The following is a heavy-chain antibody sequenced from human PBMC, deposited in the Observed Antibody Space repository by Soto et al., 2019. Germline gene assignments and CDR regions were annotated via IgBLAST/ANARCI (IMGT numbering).Heavy chain of an antibody. D-gene: IGHD6-13*01. CDR1: GDSVSSNSAA. Sequence: PSQTLSLTCAISGDSVSSNSAAWNWIRQSPSRGLEWLGRTYYRSKWYNDYAVSVKSRITINPDTSKNQFSLKLSSVTAADTAVYYCARSESPAAGTYYFGYWGQGTLVTVSS. V-gene: IGHV6-1*01. CDR3: ARSESPAAGTYYFGY. J-gene: IGHJ4*02. CDR2: TYYRSKWYN.